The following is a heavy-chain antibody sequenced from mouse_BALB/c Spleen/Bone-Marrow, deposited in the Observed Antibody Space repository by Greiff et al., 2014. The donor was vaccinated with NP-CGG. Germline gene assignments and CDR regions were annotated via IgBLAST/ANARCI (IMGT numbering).Heavy chain of an antibody. J-gene: IGHJ3*01. D-gene: IGHD2-3*01. V-gene: IGHV4-1*02. Sequence: EVKVVESGGGQVQPGGSLKLSCAASGFDFSGYWMTWVRQAPGKGLEWIGEINPDSRTINYKPSLKEKFIMSRDNAKNTLYLQMSKVRSEDTALYYCARNGYYGWITYWGQGTLVTVSA. CDR3: ARNGYYGWITY. CDR2: INPDSRTI. CDR1: GFDFSGYW.